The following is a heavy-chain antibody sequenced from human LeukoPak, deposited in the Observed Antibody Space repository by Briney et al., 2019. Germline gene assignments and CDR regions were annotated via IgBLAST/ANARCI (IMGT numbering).Heavy chain of an antibody. J-gene: IGHJ6*02. V-gene: IGHV3-33*01. CDR2: IWYDGSNK. D-gene: IGHD2-21*02. CDR3: ARGAHIVVVTAIRYGMDV. Sequence: GGSLRLSCAASGFTFSSYGMHWVRQAPGKGLEWVAVIWYDGSNKYYADSVKGRFTISRDNSKNTLYLQMNSLRAEDTAVYYCARGAHIVVVTAIRYGMDVCGQGTTVTVSS. CDR1: GFTFSSYG.